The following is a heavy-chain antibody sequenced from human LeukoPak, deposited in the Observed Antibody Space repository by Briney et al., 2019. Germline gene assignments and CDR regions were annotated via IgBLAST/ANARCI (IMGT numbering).Heavy chain of an antibody. CDR1: GFSFSPYW. J-gene: IGHJ4*02. V-gene: IGHV3-7*01. Sequence: AGGSLRLSCAASGFSFSPYWMSWVRQGPGKGLDWVASINPDGSGTSYVDSVKGRFTISRDNAQNSLYLQMNSLRAEDTAVYYCARVLQLWSGFDYWGQGTLVTVSS. CDR3: ARVLQLWSGFDY. CDR2: INPDGSGT. D-gene: IGHD5-18*01.